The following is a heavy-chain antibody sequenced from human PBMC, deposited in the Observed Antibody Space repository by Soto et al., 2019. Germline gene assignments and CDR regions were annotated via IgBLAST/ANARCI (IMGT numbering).Heavy chain of an antibody. J-gene: IGHJ6*02. CDR3: ARDNCGGDCYPDFLGFDV. V-gene: IGHV3-53*01. CDR2: LNSVGST. Sequence: VQLVESGGGLIQPGGSLRLSCAASGFTVSSNSISWVRLASGKGLEWVAVLNSVGSTYYADCVKGRFTSTRDNFKNALYLQMNSLRAEDTAVYYCARDNCGGDCYPDFLGFDVWGQGTTVTVSS. CDR1: GFTVSSNS. D-gene: IGHD2-21*02.